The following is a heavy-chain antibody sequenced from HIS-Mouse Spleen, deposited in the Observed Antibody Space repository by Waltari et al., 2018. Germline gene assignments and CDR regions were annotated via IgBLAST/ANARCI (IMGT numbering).Heavy chain of an antibody. CDR1: GFTFSSYG. CDR2: ISYDGRNK. J-gene: IGHJ6*02. D-gene: IGHD6-19*01. Sequence: QVQLVESGGGVVQPGRSLRLSCAASGFTFSSYGMHWVRQAPGKGLGWVAVISYDGRNKYYADSVKGRFTISRDNSKNTLYLQMNSLRAEDTAVYYCAKEAFGSGWTNYYYYYGMDVWGQGTTVTVSS. CDR3: AKEAFGSGWTNYYYYYGMDV. V-gene: IGHV3-30*18.